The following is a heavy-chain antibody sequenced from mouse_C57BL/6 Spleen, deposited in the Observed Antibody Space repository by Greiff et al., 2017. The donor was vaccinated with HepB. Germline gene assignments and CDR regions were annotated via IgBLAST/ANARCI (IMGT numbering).Heavy chain of an antibody. V-gene: IGHV3-6*01. Sequence: EVQLQQSGPGLVKPSQSLSLTCSVTGYSITSGYYWNWIRQFPGNKLEWMGYISYDGSNNYNPSLKNRISITRDTSKNQFFLKLNSLTTEDTATYYCARVEYYYAMDYWGQGTSVTVSS. CDR2: ISYDGSN. CDR3: ARVEYYYAMDY. J-gene: IGHJ4*01. CDR1: GYSITSGYY.